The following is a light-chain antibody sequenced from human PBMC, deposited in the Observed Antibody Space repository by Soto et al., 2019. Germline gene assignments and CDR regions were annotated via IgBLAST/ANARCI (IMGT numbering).Light chain of an antibody. V-gene: IGLV2-8*01. J-gene: IGLJ2*01. Sequence: QSALTQPPSASGSPGQSVTISCTGTSSDIGGYNFVSWYQQHPGKAPKLMIYDVTKRPSGVPDRFSGSKSGNTASLTVSGLQAEDDADYYCASYAGGNNLLFGGGTKVTVL. CDR2: DVT. CDR1: SSDIGGYNF. CDR3: ASYAGGNNLL.